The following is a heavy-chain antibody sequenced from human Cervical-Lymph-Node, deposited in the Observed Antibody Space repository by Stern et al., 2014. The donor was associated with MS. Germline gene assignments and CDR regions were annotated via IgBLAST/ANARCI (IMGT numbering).Heavy chain of an antibody. D-gene: IGHD2-2*02. CDR2: IYPPDSNT. CDR1: GYTFTNNW. J-gene: IGHJ4*02. CDR3: ARQGCGSTSCHSIDY. Sequence: EVQLVESGAEVKKPGESLKISCKGSGYTFTNNWIAWVRQMPGKGLECMGIIYPPDSNTRYSPSFQGKVTISVDKYSNTAYLQWSSLTASDSAMYYCARQGCGSTSCHSIDYWGQGTLITVSS. V-gene: IGHV5-51*01.